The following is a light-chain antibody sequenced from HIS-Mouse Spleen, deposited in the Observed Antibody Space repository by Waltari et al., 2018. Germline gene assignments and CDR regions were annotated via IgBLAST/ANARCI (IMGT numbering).Light chain of an antibody. V-gene: IGLV2-8*01. J-gene: IGLJ2*01. CDR2: EDS. CDR1: SSDVGGYNY. CDR3: SSYAGSNNVV. Sequence: QSALTQPPSASGSPGQSVTISCTGTSSDVGGYNYVSWYQQHPGKAPKLMIYEDSKRPSGVPDRFSGSKSGNTASLTVSGLQAEDEADYYCSSYAGSNNVVFGGGTKLTVL.